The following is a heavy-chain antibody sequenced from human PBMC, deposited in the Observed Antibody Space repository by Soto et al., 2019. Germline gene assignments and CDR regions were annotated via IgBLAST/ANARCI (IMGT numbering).Heavy chain of an antibody. CDR2: MNPYSGNT. D-gene: IGHD6-19*01. V-gene: IGHV1-8*01. Sequence: QVQLVQSGAEVKKPGASVKVSCKTSGYTFTSYDIHWVRQATGQGPEWMGWMNPYSGNTVYAQKFQGRIIMTRNNSMSTAYMELSSLRSEDTAVYYCARTRFVAVAGTWGQGTLVTVSS. CDR1: GYTFTSYD. J-gene: IGHJ5*02. CDR3: ARTRFVAVAGT.